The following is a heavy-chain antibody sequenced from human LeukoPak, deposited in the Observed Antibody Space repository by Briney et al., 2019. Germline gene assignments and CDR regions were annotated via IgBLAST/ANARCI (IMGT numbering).Heavy chain of an antibody. CDR3: ARDVVAAAGSWDY. J-gene: IGHJ4*02. V-gene: IGHV4-39*07. D-gene: IGHD6-13*01. CDR2: IYYSGST. CDR1: GGSISSSSYY. Sequence: SETLSLTCTVSGGSISSSSYYWGWIRQPPGKGLEWIGSIYYSGSTYYNPSLKSRVTISVDTSKNQFSLKLSSVTAADTAVYYCARDVVAAAGSWDYWGQGTLVTVSS.